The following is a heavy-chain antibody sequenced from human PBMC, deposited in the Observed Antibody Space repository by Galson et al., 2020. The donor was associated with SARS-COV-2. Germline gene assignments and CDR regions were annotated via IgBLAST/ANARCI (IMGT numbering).Heavy chain of an antibody. CDR2: SYSGSTI. Sequence: TGGSLRLSCAASGFTISSYEINWVRQAPGKGPEWVSYSYSGSTIYYADSVKGRFTISRDNAKNSLYLQMNSLRAEDTAVYYCAREVLGVGGDALDIWGQGTMVTVSS. D-gene: IGHD3-3*01. CDR1: GFTISSYE. V-gene: IGHV3-48*03. J-gene: IGHJ3*02. CDR3: AREVLGVGGDALDI.